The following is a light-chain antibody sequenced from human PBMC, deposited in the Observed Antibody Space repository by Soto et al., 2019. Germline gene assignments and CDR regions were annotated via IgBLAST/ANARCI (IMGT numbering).Light chain of an antibody. V-gene: IGLV2-14*01. CDR1: SSDVGGYNY. CDR3: CSYASSSTVV. J-gene: IGLJ2*01. Sequence: QSALTQRASVSGSPGQSITISCTGTSSDVGGYNYVSWYQQHPGKAPRLVIYDVSHRPSGVSNRFSGSKSGNTASLTISGLQAEDEADYYCCSYASSSTVVFGGGTKLTV. CDR2: DVS.